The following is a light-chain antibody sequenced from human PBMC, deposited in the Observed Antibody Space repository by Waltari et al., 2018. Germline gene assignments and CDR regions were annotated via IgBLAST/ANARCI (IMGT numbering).Light chain of an antibody. Sequence: QAVVTQEPSLTVSPGGTVTLTCGSSTGAVTSDHFANWLQQKPGQTPKTLIYDTNKRHSWTPARFSGSLLGGITALTLSGAQPEDEADYYCLLSYSGAWVVGGGTKLTVL. CDR2: DTN. V-gene: IGLV7-46*01. CDR1: TGAVTSDHF. CDR3: LLSYSGAWV. J-gene: IGLJ3*02.